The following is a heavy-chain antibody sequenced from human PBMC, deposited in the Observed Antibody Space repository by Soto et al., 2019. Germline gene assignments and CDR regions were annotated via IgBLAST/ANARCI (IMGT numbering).Heavy chain of an antibody. J-gene: IGHJ3*02. CDR1: GGSLIDDY. CDR2: VYYSGST. D-gene: IGHD3-16*01. Sequence: QVQLQESGPGLVKPLETVSLTCTVSGGSLIDDYWNWIRQPPGKGLEWIGYVYYSGSTNYNPSLKSRVHISLDTSKKQFSLKLISVTAADTAVYYCARGNDYKSYTFDIWGHGTMVSVSS. V-gene: IGHV4-59*01. CDR3: ARGNDYKSYTFDI.